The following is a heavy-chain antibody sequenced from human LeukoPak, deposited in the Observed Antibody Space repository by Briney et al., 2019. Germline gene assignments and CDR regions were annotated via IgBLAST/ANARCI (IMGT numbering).Heavy chain of an antibody. CDR2: ISDIGTI. D-gene: IGHD3-9*01. Sequence: GGSLRLSCAASGFTFSYYEMNWVRQAPGKGLEWVSYISDIGTISYADSVKGRFTISRDNAKNSLYLQMNSLRAEDTAVYYCARVLQYYDILTGYSSNWFDPWGQGTLVTVSS. CDR3: ARVLQYYDILTGYSSNWFDP. J-gene: IGHJ5*02. V-gene: IGHV3-48*03. CDR1: GFTFSYYE.